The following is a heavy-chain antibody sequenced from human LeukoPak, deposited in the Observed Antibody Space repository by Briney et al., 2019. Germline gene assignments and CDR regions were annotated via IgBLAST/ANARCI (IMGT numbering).Heavy chain of an antibody. V-gene: IGHV1-18*01. CDR2: ISAYNGNT. D-gene: IGHD3-22*01. Sequence: ASVKVSCKASGYTFTSYGISWVRQAPGQGLEWMGWISAYNGNTNYAQKFQGRVTMTTDTSTNTAYMELRSLRSDDTAVYYCARDLDYYDSSGSGWFDPWGQGTLVTVSS. J-gene: IGHJ5*02. CDR3: ARDLDYYDSSGSGWFDP. CDR1: GYTFTSYG.